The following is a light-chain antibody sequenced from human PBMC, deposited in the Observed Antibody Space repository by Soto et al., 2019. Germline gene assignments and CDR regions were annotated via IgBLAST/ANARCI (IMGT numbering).Light chain of an antibody. CDR2: DVS. J-gene: IGLJ2*01. V-gene: IGLV2-14*01. Sequence: QSALTQPASASGSPGQSITISCTGTSSDVGGYNYVSWYQQHPGKAPKLMIYDVSNRPSGVSNRFSGSKSGNTASLTISGLQAEDEADYYCSSYTTTRTPGVFGGGTKLTVL. CDR3: SSYTTTRTPGV. CDR1: SSDVGGYNY.